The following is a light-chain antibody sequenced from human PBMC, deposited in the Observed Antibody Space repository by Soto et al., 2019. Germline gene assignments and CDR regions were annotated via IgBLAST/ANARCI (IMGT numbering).Light chain of an antibody. V-gene: IGKV3-15*01. Sequence: ENLMTQSPATLSVSQGERATLSCRASQSVSSNLAWYQQKPGQAPRLLIYGASTRATGIPARFSGSGSGTEFTLTISSLQSEDFAVYYCQQYNNPITFGQGTRLEIK. CDR1: QSVSSN. CDR2: GAS. J-gene: IGKJ5*01. CDR3: QQYNNPIT.